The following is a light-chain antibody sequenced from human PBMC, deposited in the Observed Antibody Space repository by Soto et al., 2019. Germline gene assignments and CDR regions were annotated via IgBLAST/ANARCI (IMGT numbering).Light chain of an antibody. J-gene: IGLJ3*02. CDR3: CSYAGSSTWV. V-gene: IGLV2-23*01. CDR2: EGS. Sequence: QSALTQPASVSGSPGQSITISCTGTSSDAGSSNLVSWYQQHPGKAPKLMIYEGSKRPSGVSDRFSGSKTGNTASLTISGLQAEDEGDYYCCSYAGSSTWVFGGGTKLTVL. CDR1: SSDAGSSNL.